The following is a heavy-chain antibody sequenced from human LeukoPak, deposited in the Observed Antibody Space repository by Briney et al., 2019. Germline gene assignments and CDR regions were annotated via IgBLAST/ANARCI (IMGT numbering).Heavy chain of an antibody. CDR3: ARRLGSTSSGYDY. Sequence: SETLSLTCTVSGVSISYYYWSWIRQPPGKGLEWIGYIYYNGNTDYNPSLKSRVTISVDTSKNQFSLKLSSLTAADTAVYYCARRLGSTSSGYDYWGQGTLVTVSS. CDR1: GVSISYYY. V-gene: IGHV4-59*08. D-gene: IGHD6-6*01. J-gene: IGHJ4*02. CDR2: IYYNGNT.